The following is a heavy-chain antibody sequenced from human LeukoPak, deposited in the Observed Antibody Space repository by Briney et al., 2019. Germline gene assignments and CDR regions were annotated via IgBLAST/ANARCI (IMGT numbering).Heavy chain of an antibody. CDR2: INPNSGGT. J-gene: IGHJ3*02. D-gene: IGHD3-22*01. Sequence: ASVKVSCKASGYTFTGYYMHWVRQAPGQGLEWMGWINPNSGGTNYAQKFQGRVTMTRDTSISTAYMELSRLRSDDTAVYYCASITMIVVVMNKENAFDIWGQGTMVTVSS. CDR3: ASITMIVVVMNKENAFDI. V-gene: IGHV1-2*02. CDR1: GYTFTGYY.